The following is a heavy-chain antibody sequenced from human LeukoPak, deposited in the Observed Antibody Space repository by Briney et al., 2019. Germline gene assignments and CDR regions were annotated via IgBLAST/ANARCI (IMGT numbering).Heavy chain of an antibody. CDR1: GFTFSSYG. CDR2: ISYDGSNK. CDR3: PPPPIAAARGLRREY. D-gene: IGHD6-13*01. Sequence: PGGSLRLSCAASGFTFSSYGMHWVRQAPGKGLEWVAVISYDGSNKYYADSVKGRFTISRDNSKNTLYLQMNSLRAEDTAVYYCPPPPIAAARGLRREYWGQGTLVTVSS. J-gene: IGHJ4*02. V-gene: IGHV3-30*03.